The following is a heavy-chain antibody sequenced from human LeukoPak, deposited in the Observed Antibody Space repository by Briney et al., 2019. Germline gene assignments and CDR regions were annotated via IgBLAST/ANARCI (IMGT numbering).Heavy chain of an antibody. CDR1: GFTFSTYA. V-gene: IGHV3-23*01. CDR2: ISGNGVTT. Sequence: GGSLTLSXAVSGFTFSTYAMGWVRQAPGEGLRWVSSISGNGVTTYYADSVKGRFTISRDNSKNTLYLQMNSLRAEDTALYYCAKALYGGNTVWGQGTLVTVSS. J-gene: IGHJ4*02. D-gene: IGHD4-23*01. CDR3: AKALYGGNTV.